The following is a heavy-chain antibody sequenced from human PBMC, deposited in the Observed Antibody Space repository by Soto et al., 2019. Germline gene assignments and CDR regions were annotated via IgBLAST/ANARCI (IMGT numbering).Heavy chain of an antibody. V-gene: IGHV3-21*01. J-gene: IGHJ4*02. CDR2: ISSSSSYI. D-gene: IGHD3-3*01. CDR1: GFTFSSYS. CDR3: ARLREYYDFWSGFDY. Sequence: GGSLRLSCAASGFTFSSYSMNWVRQAPGKGLEWVSSISSSSSYIYYADSVKGRFTISRDNAKNSLYLQMNSLRAEDTAVYYCARLREYYDFWSGFDYWGQGTLVTVSS.